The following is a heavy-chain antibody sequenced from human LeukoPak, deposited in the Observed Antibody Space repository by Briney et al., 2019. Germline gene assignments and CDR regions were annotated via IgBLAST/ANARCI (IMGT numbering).Heavy chain of an antibody. J-gene: IGHJ4*02. Sequence: PGSSLRLSCAASGFTFSSYGMHWVRHPPGKGLEWVAVISYDGSNKYYADSVKGRFTISRDNSKNTLYLQMNSQRAEDTGVYYCAKQEDRFDYWGQGTLVTVSS. CDR2: ISYDGSNK. CDR3: AKQEDRFDY. CDR1: GFTFSSYG. V-gene: IGHV3-30*18.